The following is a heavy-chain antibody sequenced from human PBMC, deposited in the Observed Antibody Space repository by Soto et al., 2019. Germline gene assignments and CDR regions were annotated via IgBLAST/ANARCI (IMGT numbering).Heavy chain of an antibody. CDR2: IYNDGSYT. V-gene: IGHV3-74*01. CDR1: GFIFKMYW. CDR3: TRGPRPISTGTGAY. D-gene: IGHD3-10*01. Sequence: EVQLVESGGGLVPPGGYVRLSCEASGFIFKMYWMHWVRQTPGKGLVWISRIYNDGSYTDYADSVKGRFTISRDNVNDTLYLQMNTLRAEDSGLYYCTRGPRPISTGTGAYWGQGTQVTVSS. J-gene: IGHJ4*02.